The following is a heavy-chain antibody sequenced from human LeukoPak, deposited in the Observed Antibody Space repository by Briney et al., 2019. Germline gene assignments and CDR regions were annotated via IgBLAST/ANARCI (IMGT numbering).Heavy chain of an antibody. J-gene: IGHJ4*02. CDR2: IYYSGST. CDR3: ARLSGSSTSHSWGIDY. V-gene: IGHV4-59*08. Sequence: SETLSLTCTVSGGSISSYYWSWIRQPPGKGLEWIGYIYYSGSTNYNPSLKSRVTISVDTSKNRFSLKLSSVTAADTAVYYCARLSGSSTSHSWGIDYWGQGTLVTVSS. CDR1: GGSISSYY. D-gene: IGHD2-2*01.